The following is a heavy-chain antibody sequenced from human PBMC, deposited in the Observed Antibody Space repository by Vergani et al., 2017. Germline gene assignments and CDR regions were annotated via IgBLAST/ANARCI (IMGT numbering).Heavy chain of an antibody. V-gene: IGHV1-3*01. CDR1: GYTFTSYA. CDR2: INAGNGNT. Sequence: QVQLVQSGAEVKKPGASVKVSCKASGYTFTSYAMHWVRQAPGQRLEWMGWINAGNGNTKYSQKFQGRVTITRDTSASTAYMEPSSLRSEDTAVYYCPREGFYDYVWECYRLRGGYYFDYWGQGTLVTVSS. D-gene: IGHD3-16*02. J-gene: IGHJ4*02. CDR3: PREGFYDYVWECYRLRGGYYFDY.